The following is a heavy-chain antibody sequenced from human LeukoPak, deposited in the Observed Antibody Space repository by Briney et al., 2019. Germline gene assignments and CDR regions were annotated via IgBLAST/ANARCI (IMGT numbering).Heavy chain of an antibody. CDR3: ARGYYDSSGSAIDY. Sequence: GGSLRLSCAASGFTFSSYAMHWVRQAPGKGLEWVAVISYDGSNKYYADSVKGRFTTSRDNSKNTLYLQTNSLRAEDTAVYYCARGYYDSSGSAIDYWGQGTLVTVSS. D-gene: IGHD3-22*01. CDR2: ISYDGSNK. V-gene: IGHV3-30-3*01. J-gene: IGHJ4*02. CDR1: GFTFSSYA.